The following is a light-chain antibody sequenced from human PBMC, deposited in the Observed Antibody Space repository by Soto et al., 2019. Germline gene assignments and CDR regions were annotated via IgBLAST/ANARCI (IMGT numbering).Light chain of an antibody. CDR3: QQRSNWPLT. V-gene: IGKV3D-20*02. Sequence: ENVLTQSAGTLSLSPRERATLSCSPSQTFSNSFLSWFQQIPGQAPRLLIYGASMRATGIPDRFSGSGSGTDFTLTISSLEPEDFAVYYCQQRSNWPLTFGQGRRLEI. J-gene: IGKJ5*01. CDR1: QTFSNSF. CDR2: GAS.